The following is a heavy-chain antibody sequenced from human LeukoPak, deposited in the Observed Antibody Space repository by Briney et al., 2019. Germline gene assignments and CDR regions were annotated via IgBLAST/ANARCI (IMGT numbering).Heavy chain of an antibody. CDR3: ARDRRDRGYCSGGSCYYYYYMDV. CDR1: GYTFTSYY. J-gene: IGHJ6*03. Sequence: ASVKVSCKASGYTFTSYYMHWVRQAPGQGLEWMGIINPSGGSTSYAQKFQGRVTMTRDISTSTVYMELSSLRSEDTAVYYCARDRRDRGYCSGGSCYYYYYMDVWGKGTTVTVSS. D-gene: IGHD2-15*01. CDR2: INPSGGST. V-gene: IGHV1-46*01.